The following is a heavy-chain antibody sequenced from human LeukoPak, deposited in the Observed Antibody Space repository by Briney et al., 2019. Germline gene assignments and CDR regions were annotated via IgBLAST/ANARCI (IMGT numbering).Heavy chain of an antibody. Sequence: PGGSLRLSCEVSGFTFSTEAMTWVRQAPGKGLEWVSVISDNGGSTYYADSVKGRFTISRDNSKNMLYLQMNSLRVEDTAVYYCAKARFGSGWYDNWGQGTLVTVSS. CDR2: ISDNGGST. CDR3: AKARFGSGWYDN. J-gene: IGHJ5*02. D-gene: IGHD6-19*01. V-gene: IGHV3-23*01. CDR1: GFTFSTEA.